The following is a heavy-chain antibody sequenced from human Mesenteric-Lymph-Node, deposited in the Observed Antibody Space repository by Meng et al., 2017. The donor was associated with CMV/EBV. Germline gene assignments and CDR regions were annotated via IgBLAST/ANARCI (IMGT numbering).Heavy chain of an antibody. CDR3: AREGGTYYYYYGMDI. Sequence: GESLKISCAASGFSFGMSTMNWVRQAPGKGLEWVSSISSSSAIVYYADSVRGRFTISRDSAGNSLSLQMNSLKDEDTAVYYCAREGGTYYYYYGMDIWGQGTTVTVSS. D-gene: IGHD1-26*01. CDR1: GFSFGMST. V-gene: IGHV3-21*01. J-gene: IGHJ6*02. CDR2: ISSSSAIV.